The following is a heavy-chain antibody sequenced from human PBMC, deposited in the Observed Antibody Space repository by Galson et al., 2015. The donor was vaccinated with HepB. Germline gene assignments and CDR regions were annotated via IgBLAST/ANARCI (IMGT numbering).Heavy chain of an antibody. D-gene: IGHD3-22*01. CDR3: ARHLTYYYDSSGYVCDY. V-gene: IGHV4-39*01. CDR1: GGSISSSSYY. Sequence: ETLSLTCTVSGGSISSSSYYWGWIRQPPGKGLEWIGSMYYSGSTSSNPSLKSRVTISVDTSKNQFSLKLSSVTAADTAVYYCARHLTYYYDSSGYVCDYWGQGTLVTVSS. CDR2: MYYSGST. J-gene: IGHJ4*02.